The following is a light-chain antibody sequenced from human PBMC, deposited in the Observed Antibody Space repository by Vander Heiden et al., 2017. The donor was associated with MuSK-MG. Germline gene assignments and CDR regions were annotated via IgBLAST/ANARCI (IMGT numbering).Light chain of an antibody. Sequence: DIVMTQSPDSLAVSLGERATINCKSSQSVLYSSSNKNYLAWYQQKPGQPPKLLIYWASTRESGVPDRFSGSESGTDFTLTISSLQAEDVAVYYCQQDYSIPYTFGQGTKLEIK. CDR3: QQDYSIPYT. CDR2: WAS. CDR1: QSVLYSSSNKNY. V-gene: IGKV4-1*01. J-gene: IGKJ2*01.